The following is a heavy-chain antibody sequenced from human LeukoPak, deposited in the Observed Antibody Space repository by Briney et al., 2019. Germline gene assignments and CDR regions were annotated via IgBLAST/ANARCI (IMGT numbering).Heavy chain of an antibody. Sequence: GASVKVSCKASGYTFTGYYMHWVRQAPGQGLEWMGWINPNSGGTNYAQKFQGRVTMTRDTSISTAYMELSRLRSDDTAVYYCARARCSGGSCPQRFDPWGQGTLVTVSS. D-gene: IGHD2-15*01. CDR1: GYTFTGYY. CDR3: ARARCSGGSCPQRFDP. CDR2: INPNSGGT. V-gene: IGHV1-2*02. J-gene: IGHJ5*02.